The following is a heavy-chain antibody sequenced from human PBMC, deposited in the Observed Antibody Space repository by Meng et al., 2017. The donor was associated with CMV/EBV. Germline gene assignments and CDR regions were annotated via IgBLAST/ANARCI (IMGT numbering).Heavy chain of an antibody. CDR1: GGSFSGYY. V-gene: IGHV4-34*01. D-gene: IGHD3-22*01. CDR3: ARVWDSGWDY. Sequence: VPLPQWGPGLSNPSETLSLTCAVYGGSFSGYYWSWIRQPPGKGLEWIGEINHSGSTNYNPSLKSRVTISVDTSKNQFSLKLSSVTAADTAVYYCARVWDSGWDYWGQGTLVTVSS. J-gene: IGHJ4*02. CDR2: INHSGST.